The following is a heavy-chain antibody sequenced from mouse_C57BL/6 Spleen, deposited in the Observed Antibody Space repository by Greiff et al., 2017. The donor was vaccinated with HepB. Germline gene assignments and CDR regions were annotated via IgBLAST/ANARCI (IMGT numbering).Heavy chain of an antibody. CDR1: GYTFTSYW. J-gene: IGHJ1*03. CDR3: ARGGVTTRYWYFDV. V-gene: IGHV1-61*01. D-gene: IGHD2-2*01. Sequence: QVQLQQPGAELVRPGSSVKLSCKASGYTFTSYWMDWVKQRPGQGLEWIGNIYPSDSETHYNQKFKDKATLTVDKSSSTAYMQLSSLTSEDSAVYYCARGGVTTRYWYFDVWGTGTTVTVSS. CDR2: IYPSDSET.